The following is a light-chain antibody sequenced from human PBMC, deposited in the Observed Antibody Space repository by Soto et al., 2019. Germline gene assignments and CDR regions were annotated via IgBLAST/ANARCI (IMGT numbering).Light chain of an antibody. CDR3: HQHGGTPET. Sequence: EIVLTQSPATLSLSPGERATLSCRASQCVSSYLAWYQQKPGLAHRLLIFRASNKATGGPDRVSGSGSGTEFILTISALGPEDSGIYHCHQHGGTPETFGQGTKVDI. CDR2: RAS. V-gene: IGKV3-11*01. J-gene: IGKJ1*01. CDR1: QCVSSY.